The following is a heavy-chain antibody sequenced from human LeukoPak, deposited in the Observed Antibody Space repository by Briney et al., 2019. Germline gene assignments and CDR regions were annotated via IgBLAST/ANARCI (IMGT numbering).Heavy chain of an antibody. Sequence: SETLSLTCTVSGGSISSYYWSWIRQPPGKGLEWIGYIYYSGSTNYNPSLKSRVTISVDTSKNQFSLKLSSVTAADTAVYYCARDSDYYGSFDYWGQGTLVTVSS. J-gene: IGHJ4*02. V-gene: IGHV4-59*12. CDR1: GGSISSYY. CDR2: IYYSGST. D-gene: IGHD3-10*01. CDR3: ARDSDYYGSFDY.